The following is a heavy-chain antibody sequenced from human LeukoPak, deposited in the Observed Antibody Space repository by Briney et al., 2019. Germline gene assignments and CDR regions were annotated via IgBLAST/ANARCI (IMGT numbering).Heavy chain of an antibody. J-gene: IGHJ4*02. D-gene: IGHD2/OR15-2a*01. CDR3: ARDKYYRKGPFDY. Sequence: GGSLRLSCAASGFPFSSYAMHWVRQAPGKGLEWVAVISYDGSNKYYADSVKGRFTISRDNSKITLYLQMNSLRAEDTAVYYSARDKYYRKGPFDYWGQGTLVTVSS. V-gene: IGHV3-30*04. CDR1: GFPFSSYA. CDR2: ISYDGSNK.